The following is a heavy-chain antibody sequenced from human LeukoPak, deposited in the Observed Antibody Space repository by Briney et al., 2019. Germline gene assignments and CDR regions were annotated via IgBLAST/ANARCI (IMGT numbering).Heavy chain of an antibody. Sequence: EASVKVSCKASGYTFTGYYMHWVRQAPGRGLEWMGWINPNSGGTNYAQKFQGRVTMTRDTSISTAYMELSRLRSDDTAVYYCAREHYDFWSGYSSSHWFDPWGQGTLVTVSS. J-gene: IGHJ5*02. CDR3: AREHYDFWSGYSSSHWFDP. CDR1: GYTFTGYY. CDR2: INPNSGGT. D-gene: IGHD3-3*01. V-gene: IGHV1-2*02.